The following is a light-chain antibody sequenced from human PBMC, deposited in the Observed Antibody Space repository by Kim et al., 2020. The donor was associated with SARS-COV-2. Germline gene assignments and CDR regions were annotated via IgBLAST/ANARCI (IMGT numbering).Light chain of an antibody. CDR2: DAS. CDR3: QQFHDWYS. Sequence: EIVLTQSPATLSVSPGERATLSCRASQSVSINLAWYQQKPGQSPRLLIYDASTRATGVPDRFSGSGSGTQFTLTISSLQSEDSAVYYCQQFHDWYSFGQGTKLEIK. J-gene: IGKJ2*03. V-gene: IGKV3-15*01. CDR1: QSVSIN.